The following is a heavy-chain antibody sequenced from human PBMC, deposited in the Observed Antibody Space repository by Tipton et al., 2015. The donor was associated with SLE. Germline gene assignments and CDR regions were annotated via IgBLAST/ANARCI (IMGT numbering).Heavy chain of an antibody. J-gene: IGHJ4*02. CDR3: ARHGDKEILGGFMGDY. Sequence: QLVQSGAEVKKPGESLKISCKGSGYSFSNYWIGWVRQMPGKGLEWMGIIYPSDSDTRYSPSFQGQVTISADKSISTAYLHWSSLKASDTAMYYCARHGDKEILGGFMGDYWGQGTLVTVSS. CDR2: IYPSDSDT. D-gene: IGHD3-16*01. CDR1: GYSFSNYW. V-gene: IGHV5-51*01.